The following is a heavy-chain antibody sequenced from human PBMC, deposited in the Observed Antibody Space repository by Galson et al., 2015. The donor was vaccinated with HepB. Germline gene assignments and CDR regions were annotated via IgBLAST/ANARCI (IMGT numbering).Heavy chain of an antibody. CDR1: GGSISTSNW. CDR2: IYHSGST. D-gene: IGHD6-13*01. CDR3: ARWSGTFDY. Sequence: LSLTCAVSGGSISTSNWWSWVRQPPGKGLEWIGEIYHSGSTNYNPSLKSRLTISVDKSKNQFSLRLNSVTAADTAVYYCARWSGTFDYWGQGTLVTVSS. V-gene: IGHV4-4*02. J-gene: IGHJ4*02.